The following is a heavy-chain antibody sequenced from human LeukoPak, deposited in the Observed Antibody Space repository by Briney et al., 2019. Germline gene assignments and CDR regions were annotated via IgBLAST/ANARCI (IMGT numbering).Heavy chain of an antibody. CDR3: ARAKTQQLSSLNY. Sequence: ASVKVSCKASGYSFTGYSIHWVRQAPGQGLEWMGYINPNSGGTNYAQKFQGRVTMTRVTSMRTAYMELDRLRSDDTAVYYCARAKTQQLSSLNYWGQGTLVTVSS. CDR2: INPNSGGT. V-gene: IGHV1-2*02. CDR1: GYSFTGYS. D-gene: IGHD6-13*01. J-gene: IGHJ4*02.